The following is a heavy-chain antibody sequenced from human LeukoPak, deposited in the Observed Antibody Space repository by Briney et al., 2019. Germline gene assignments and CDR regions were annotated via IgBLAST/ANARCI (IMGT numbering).Heavy chain of an antibody. J-gene: IGHJ3*02. CDR2: IIPIFGTA. V-gene: IGHV1-69*05. Sequence: ASVKVSCKASGYTFTSYAISWVRQAPGQGLEWMGGIIPIFGTANYAQKFQGRVTITTDESTSTAYMELSSLRSEDTAVYYCARPGIVGATTDAFDIWGQGTMVTVSS. CDR3: ARPGIVGATTDAFDI. CDR1: GYTFTSYA. D-gene: IGHD1-26*01.